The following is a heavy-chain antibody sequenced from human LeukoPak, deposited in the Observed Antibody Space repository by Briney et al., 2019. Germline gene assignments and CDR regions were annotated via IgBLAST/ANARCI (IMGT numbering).Heavy chain of an antibody. J-gene: IGHJ5*02. CDR2: IYYSGST. Sequence: SETLSLTCAVYGGSFSGYYWSWIRQPPGKGLEWIGYIYYSGSTNYNPSLKSRVTMSVDTSKNQFSLKLSSVTAADTAVYYCARGGGSDWFDPWGQGTLVTVSS. CDR1: GGSFSGYY. CDR3: ARGGGSDWFDP. D-gene: IGHD3-16*01. V-gene: IGHV4-59*12.